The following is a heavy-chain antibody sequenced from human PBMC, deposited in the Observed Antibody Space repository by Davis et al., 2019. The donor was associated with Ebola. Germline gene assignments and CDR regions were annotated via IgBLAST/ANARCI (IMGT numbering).Heavy chain of an antibody. CDR2: IYYSGST. CDR3: ARVSKYYYDSSGYYYFDY. V-gene: IGHV4-59*11. CDR1: GGSISSHY. D-gene: IGHD3-22*01. J-gene: IGHJ4*02. Sequence: PSETLSLTCTVSGGSISSHYWSWIRQPPGKGLEWIGYIYYSGSTNYNPSLKSRVTISVDTSKNQFSLKLSSVTAADTAVYYCARVSKYYYDSSGYYYFDYWGQGTLVTVSS.